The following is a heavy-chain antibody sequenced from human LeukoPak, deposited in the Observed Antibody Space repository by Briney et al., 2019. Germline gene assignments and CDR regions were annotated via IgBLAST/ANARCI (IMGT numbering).Heavy chain of an antibody. CDR1: GFTVSTNY. Sequence: PGGSLRLSCAASGFTVSTNYMNWVRQAPGKGLEWVSILYSGSDTYYADSVKGRFTISRDSSKNILSLQMNNLRAEDTAVYYCARVGDHFHWYLDLWGRGTLDTVSS. CDR3: ARVGDHFHWYLDL. V-gene: IGHV3-53*01. D-gene: IGHD3-10*01. CDR2: LYSGSDT. J-gene: IGHJ2*01.